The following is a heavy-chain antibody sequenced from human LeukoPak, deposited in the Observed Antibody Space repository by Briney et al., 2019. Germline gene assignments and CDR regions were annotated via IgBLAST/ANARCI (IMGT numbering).Heavy chain of an antibody. CDR2: IYSTGST. V-gene: IGHV4-4*07. CDR3: ARQIGSAGTAGFDF. CDR1: GGSISSYY. Sequence: SETLSLTCTVSGGSISSYYWSWIRQPAGKGLEWIGRIYSTGSTNYNPSLKSRVTMSVDTSKNQFSLRLRSVTSADTAVYYFARQIGSAGTAGFDFWGQGALVTVSS. D-gene: IGHD6-13*01. J-gene: IGHJ4*02.